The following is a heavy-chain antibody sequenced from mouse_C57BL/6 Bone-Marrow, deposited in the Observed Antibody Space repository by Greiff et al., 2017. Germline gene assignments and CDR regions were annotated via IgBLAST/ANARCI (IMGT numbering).Heavy chain of an antibody. CDR3: ARPSQLAGWYFDV. D-gene: IGHD1-1*01. J-gene: IGHJ1*03. V-gene: IGHV1-81*01. CDR1: GYTFTSYG. CDR2: IYPRSGNT. Sequence: VQLQQSGAELARPGASVKLSCKASGYTFTSYGISWVKQRTGQGLEWIGEIYPRSGNTYYNEKFKGKATLTADKSSSTAYMELRSLTSEDSAVYFCARPSQLAGWYFDVWGTGTTVTVSS.